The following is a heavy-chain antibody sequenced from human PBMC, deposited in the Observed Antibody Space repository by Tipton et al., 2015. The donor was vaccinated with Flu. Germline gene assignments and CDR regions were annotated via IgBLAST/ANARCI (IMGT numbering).Heavy chain of an antibody. CDR1: GVSISSDDFY. D-gene: IGHD1-26*01. V-gene: IGHV4-31*03. Sequence: TLSLTCSVSGVSISSDDFYWTWIRQHPGKGLEWIGYIHHSGNTYYNPSLKSRVTISVDTSKNQFSLKVNSVTAADTALYFCARDPSGTYGLNHWGQGTLVTVSS. J-gene: IGHJ5*02. CDR2: IHHSGNT. CDR3: ARDPSGTYGLNH.